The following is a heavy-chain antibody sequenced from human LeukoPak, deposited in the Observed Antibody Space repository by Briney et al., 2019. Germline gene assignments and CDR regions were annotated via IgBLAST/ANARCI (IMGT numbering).Heavy chain of an antibody. J-gene: IGHJ6*03. CDR2: INHSGST. CDR3: ARGGGQQLGRGWYYDSSGSYLGYYYYYMDV. D-gene: IGHD3-22*01. CDR1: GGSFSGYY. Sequence: SETLSLTCAVYGGSFSGYYWSWIRQPPGKGLEWIGEINHSGSTNYNPSLKSRVTISVDTSKNQFSLKLSSVTAADTAVYYCARGGGQQLGRGWYYDSSGSYLGYYYYYMDVWGKGTTVTVSS. V-gene: IGHV4-34*01.